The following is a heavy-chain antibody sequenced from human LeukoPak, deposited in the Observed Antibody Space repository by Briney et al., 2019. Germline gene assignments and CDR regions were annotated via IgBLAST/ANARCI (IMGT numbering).Heavy chain of an antibody. Sequence: PGGSLRLSCAASGFTFSSYAMHWVRQAPGKGLEWVAVISYDGSNKYYADSAKGRFTISRDNSKNTLYLQMNSLRAEDTAVYYCASKQLALFDYWGQGTLVTVSS. CDR2: ISYDGSNK. V-gene: IGHV3-30*04. J-gene: IGHJ4*02. CDR1: GFTFSSYA. D-gene: IGHD6-13*01. CDR3: ASKQLALFDY.